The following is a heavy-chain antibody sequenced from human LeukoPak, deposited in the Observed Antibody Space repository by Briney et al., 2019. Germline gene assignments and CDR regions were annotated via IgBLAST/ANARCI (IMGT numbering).Heavy chain of an antibody. D-gene: IGHD3-10*01. V-gene: IGHV1-2*02. CDR2: INPNSGGT. J-gene: IGHJ5*02. CDR3: ARVNYYGSGSYYNWFDP. CDR1: GYTFTGYY. Sequence: ASVKVSCKASGYTFTGYYMHWVRQAPGQGLEWMGWINPNSGGTNYAQKFQGRVTMTRDTSISTAYMEVSRLRSDDTAVYYCARVNYYGSGSYYNWFDPWGQGTLVTVSS.